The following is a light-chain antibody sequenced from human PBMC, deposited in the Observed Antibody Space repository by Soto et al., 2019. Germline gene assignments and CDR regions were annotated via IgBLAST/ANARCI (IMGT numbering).Light chain of an antibody. V-gene: IGLV2-14*01. J-gene: IGLJ1*01. CDR2: EVR. CDR3: SSYTTSGTPYV. CDR1: SSDVGGYNY. Sequence: QSALTQPPSASGSPGQSVTISCTGTSSDVGGYNYVSWYQQHPGKAPKLIISEVRDRPSGVSTRFSGSKSGNTASLTISGLQPEDEADYYCSSYTTSGTPYVFGTGTKLTVL.